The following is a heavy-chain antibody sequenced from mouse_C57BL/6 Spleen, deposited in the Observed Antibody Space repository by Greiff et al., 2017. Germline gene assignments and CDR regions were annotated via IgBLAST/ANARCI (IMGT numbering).Heavy chain of an antibody. CDR3: ARDDYDEGYYAMDY. J-gene: IGHJ4*01. Sequence: VQLQQPGAELVKPGASVKMSCKASCYTFTSSWITWVKQRPGQGLEWIGDIYPGSGSTNYNEKFKSKATLTVDTSSSTAYMQLSSLTSEDSAVYYCARDDYDEGYYAMDYWGQGTSVTVSS. D-gene: IGHD2-4*01. CDR1: CYTFTSSW. CDR2: IYPGSGST. V-gene: IGHV1-55*01.